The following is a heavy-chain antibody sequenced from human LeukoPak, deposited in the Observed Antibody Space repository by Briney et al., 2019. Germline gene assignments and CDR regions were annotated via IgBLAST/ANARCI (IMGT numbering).Heavy chain of an antibody. J-gene: IGHJ6*02. Sequence: GGSLRLSCAASGFTFSDYYMSWIRQAPGKGLEWVSYISSSGSTIYYADSVKGRFTISRDNAKNSLYLQMNNLRAEDTAVYYCARDQVVGATYPYGMDVWGQGTTVTVSS. D-gene: IGHD1-26*01. CDR2: ISSSGSTI. V-gene: IGHV3-11*01. CDR3: ARDQVVGATYPYGMDV. CDR1: GFTFSDYY.